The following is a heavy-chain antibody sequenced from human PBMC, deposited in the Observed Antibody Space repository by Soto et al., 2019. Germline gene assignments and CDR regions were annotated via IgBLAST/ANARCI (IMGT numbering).Heavy chain of an antibody. CDR1: GGSFSGYY. CDR2: INHSGST. V-gene: IGHV4-34*01. Sequence: QVQLQQWGAGLLKPSETLSLTCAVYGGSFSGYYWSWIRQPPGKGLEWIGEINHSGSTNYNPSLKSRVTISVDTSKNQFALKLSSVTAADQAVYYCVKRYLNPNWFDPWGQGTLVTVSS. CDR3: VKRYLNPNWFDP. J-gene: IGHJ5*02. D-gene: IGHD2-2*02.